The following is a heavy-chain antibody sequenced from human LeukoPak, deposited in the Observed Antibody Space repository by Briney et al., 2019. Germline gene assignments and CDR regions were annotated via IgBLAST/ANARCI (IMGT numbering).Heavy chain of an antibody. J-gene: IGHJ4*02. CDR3: TRHVSGSYRFDY. CDR2: IRSKANSYAT. Sequence: QSGGSLRLSCAASGFAFSGSAMHRVRQASGKGLEWVGRIRSKANSYATAYAASVKGRFTISRDDSKNTAYLQMNSLKTEDTAVYYCTRHVSGSYRFDYWGQGTLVTVSS. CDR1: GFAFSGSA. V-gene: IGHV3-73*01. D-gene: IGHD1-26*01.